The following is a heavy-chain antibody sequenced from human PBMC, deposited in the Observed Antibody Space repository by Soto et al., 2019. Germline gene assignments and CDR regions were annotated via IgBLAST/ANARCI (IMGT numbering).Heavy chain of an antibody. CDR2: ISSSGGNT. CDR1: GLTFRNYA. CDR3: ARARWFGEFYQDY. J-gene: IGHJ4*02. D-gene: IGHD3-10*01. V-gene: IGHV3-23*01. Sequence: EVQLLESGGGLVQRGGSLRISCVVSGLTFRNYAMSWVRQAPGKGLEWVSGISSSGGNTYYADSVKGRFTIFRDNSKETLYLEMNSLRAEDTAVYYCARARWFGEFYQDYWGQGTMVTVTS.